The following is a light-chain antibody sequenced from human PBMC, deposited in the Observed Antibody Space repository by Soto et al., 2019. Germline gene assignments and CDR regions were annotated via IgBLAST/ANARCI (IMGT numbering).Light chain of an antibody. J-gene: IGKJ1*01. CDR2: KAS. V-gene: IGKV1-5*03. CDR1: QSISSW. Sequence: DIQMTQSPSTLSASLGDRVTITCRASQSISSWLAWYQQKPGKAPKLLIYKASSLESGVPSRFSGSGSGTEFTRTISSLQPEDFATYYCQQYNSFWTFGQGTKVEIK. CDR3: QQYNSFWT.